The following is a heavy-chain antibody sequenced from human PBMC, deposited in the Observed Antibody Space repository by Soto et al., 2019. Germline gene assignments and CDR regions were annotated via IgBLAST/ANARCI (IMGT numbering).Heavy chain of an antibody. CDR2: ISYDGSNK. Sequence: GGSLRLSCAASGFTFSSYGMHWVRQAPGKGLEWVAVISYDGSNKYYADSVKGRFTISRDNSKNTLYLQMNSLRAEDTAVYYCAKDWPSRVAATLGYYYYGMDVWGQGTTVTVSS. CDR3: AKDWPSRVAATLGYYYYGMDV. J-gene: IGHJ6*02. V-gene: IGHV3-30*18. D-gene: IGHD2-15*01. CDR1: GFTFSSYG.